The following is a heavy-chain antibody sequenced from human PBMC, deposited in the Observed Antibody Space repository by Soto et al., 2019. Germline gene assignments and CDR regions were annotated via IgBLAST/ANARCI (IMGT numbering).Heavy chain of an antibody. Sequence: HLVQSGPEVKQPGASVTVSCKTSGDTFTNFGLSWVRQAPGQGLEWMGWIATYNSNKNYAQKFQCRLTLTTDTSTSTAYMELKSLGYDDTAVYYCARVLRGVVNWFDPWGPGTLVTVSS. D-gene: IGHD3-10*01. J-gene: IGHJ5*02. CDR2: IATYNSNK. V-gene: IGHV1-18*01. CDR1: GDTFTNFG. CDR3: ARVLRGVVNWFDP.